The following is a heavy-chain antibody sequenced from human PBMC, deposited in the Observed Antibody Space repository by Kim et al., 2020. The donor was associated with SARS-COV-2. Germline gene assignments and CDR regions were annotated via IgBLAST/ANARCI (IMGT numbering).Heavy chain of an antibody. CDR3: GTHERSGGSPGPDDP. J-gene: IGHJ5*02. D-gene: IGHD3-10*01. V-gene: IGHV4-39*01. Sequence: SETLSLTCTVSGGSISSGSNYWGWIRQPPGKGLEWIASIYHSTETAFNPSLKSRLTISLDTSKNQSSLKLNSVTASDTAVYYCGTHERSGGSPGPDDPWGQGILVIVSS. CDR1: GGSISSGSNY. CDR2: IYHSTET.